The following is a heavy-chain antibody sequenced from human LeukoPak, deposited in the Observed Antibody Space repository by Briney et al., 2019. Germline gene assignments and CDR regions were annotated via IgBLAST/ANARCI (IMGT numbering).Heavy chain of an antibody. D-gene: IGHD3-3*01. CDR1: GYTFTSYD. V-gene: IGHV1-8*01. CDR2: MNPNSGNT. Sequence: GASVKVSCKASGYTFTSYDINWVRQATGQGLEWMGWMNPNSGNTGYAQKFQGRVTMTRNTSISTAYMELSSLRSEDTAVYYCARGVLPYYDFWSGSDPSYYYHYMDVWGKGTTVTVSS. CDR3: ARGVLPYYDFWSGSDPSYYYHYMDV. J-gene: IGHJ6*03.